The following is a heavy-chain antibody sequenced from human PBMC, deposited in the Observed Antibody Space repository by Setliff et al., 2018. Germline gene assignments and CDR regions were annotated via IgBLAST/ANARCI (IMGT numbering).Heavy chain of an antibody. CDR2: INTNSGNP. CDR1: GYTFKNYG. J-gene: IGHJ6*03. CDR3: ARASRFGTVKWRGDYYMDV. Sequence: ASVKVSCKASGYTFKNYGVSWVRQAPGQGLEWMGWINTNSGNPTYAQGFTGRFVFSLDTSVSTAYLQISSLKAEDTAVYYCARASRFGTVKWRGDYYMDVWGKGTTVTVSS. V-gene: IGHV7-4-1*02. D-gene: IGHD3-10*01.